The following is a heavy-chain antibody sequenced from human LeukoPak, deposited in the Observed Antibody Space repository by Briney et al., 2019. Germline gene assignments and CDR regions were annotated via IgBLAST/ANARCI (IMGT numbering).Heavy chain of an antibody. CDR1: GFTFSDYG. CDR2: ISYDGSNK. J-gene: IGHJ4*02. V-gene: IGHV3-30*03. D-gene: IGHD3-9*01. Sequence: GRSLRLSCAASGFTFSDYGMHWVRQAPGKGLEWVAAISYDGSNKDYADSVKGRFTISRDNSKNALYLQMNTLRTEDTAVYYCARAVYYGILTGPAPVDYWGQGTQVTVSS. CDR3: ARAVYYGILTGPAPVDY.